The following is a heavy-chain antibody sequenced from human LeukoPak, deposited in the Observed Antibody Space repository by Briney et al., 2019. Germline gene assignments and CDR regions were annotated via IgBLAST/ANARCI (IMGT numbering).Heavy chain of an antibody. CDR3: ARGPWDIVVVVAATGWFDP. Sequence: SETLSLTCAVYGGTFSGYYWSWIRQPPGKGLEWIGEINHSGSTNYNTSLKSRVTISVDTSKNQFSLKLSSVTAADTAVYYCARGPWDIVVVVAATGWFDPWGQGTLVTVSS. CDR2: INHSGST. V-gene: IGHV4-34*01. D-gene: IGHD2-15*01. J-gene: IGHJ5*02. CDR1: GGTFSGYY.